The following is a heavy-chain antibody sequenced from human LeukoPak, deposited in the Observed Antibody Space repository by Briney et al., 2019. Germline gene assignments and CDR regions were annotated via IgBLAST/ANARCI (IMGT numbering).Heavy chain of an antibody. J-gene: IGHJ4*02. V-gene: IGHV3-43*02. Sequence: PGGSLRLSCAVSGFTFDDYAMHWVRQAPAKGLEWVSLISGDGGSRYYAGSVKGRFTVSRDNSKNSLYLQMNRLRTEDTAFYYCAKGADPLTWRMTTVAGTRFDFWGQGTLVTVSS. CDR3: AKGADPLTWRMTTVAGTRFDF. CDR1: GFTFDDYA. CDR2: ISGDGGSR. D-gene: IGHD6-19*01.